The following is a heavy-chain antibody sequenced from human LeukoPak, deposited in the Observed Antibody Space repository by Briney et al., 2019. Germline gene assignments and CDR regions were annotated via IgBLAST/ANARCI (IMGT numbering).Heavy chain of an antibody. CDR2: INHSGST. CDR3: ARGPEVSTGIVVVVAAQTPYFDY. CDR1: GGSFSGYY. Sequence: SETLSLTCAVYGGSFSGYYWSWIRQPPGKGLEWIGEINHSGSTNYNPSLKSRVTISVDTSKNQFSLKLSSVTAADTAVYYCARGPEVSTGIVVVVAAQTPYFDYWGQGTLVTVSS. D-gene: IGHD2-15*01. J-gene: IGHJ4*02. V-gene: IGHV4-34*01.